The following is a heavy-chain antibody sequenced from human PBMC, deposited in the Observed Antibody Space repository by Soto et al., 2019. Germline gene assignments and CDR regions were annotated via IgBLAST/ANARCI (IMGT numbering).Heavy chain of an antibody. D-gene: IGHD3-22*01. CDR3: ARDQFEDGRGHYDH. CDR2: ISYNGNKK. CDR1: GFAFSISV. J-gene: IGHJ4*02. Sequence: QVQLVESGGGVVQPGGSLRLTCAASGFAFSISVIHWVRQAPGKGLEWMAHISYNGNKKHYADSVKGRFTVSRDISESTLYLQMNSLRAEDTAVYYCARDQFEDGRGHYDHWGQGTLVSVSS. V-gene: IGHV3-30*03.